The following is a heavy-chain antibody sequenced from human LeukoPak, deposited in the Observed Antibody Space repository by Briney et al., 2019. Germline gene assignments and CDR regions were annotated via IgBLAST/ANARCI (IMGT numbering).Heavy chain of an antibody. CDR1: GYTFTTYG. J-gene: IGHJ6*03. V-gene: IGHV1-8*02. Sequence: ASVKVSCKASGYTFTTYGINWVRQATGQGLEWMGWMNPNSGNTGYAQKFQGRVTMTRNTSISTAYMELSSLRSEDTAVYYCARAPGCSGGSCYSGYYYYYMDVWGKGTTVTVSS. D-gene: IGHD2-15*01. CDR2: MNPNSGNT. CDR3: ARAPGCSGGSCYSGYYYYYMDV.